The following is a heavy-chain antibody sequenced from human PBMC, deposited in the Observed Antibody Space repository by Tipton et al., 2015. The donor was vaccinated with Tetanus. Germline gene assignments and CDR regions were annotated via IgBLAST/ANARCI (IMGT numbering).Heavy chain of an antibody. J-gene: IGHJ6*02. V-gene: IGHV4-59*01. Sequence: TLSLTCTVSGGSISSFYWYWIRQPPGKGLEWIAYIYQNGDASYNPSLQSRVTISVDTSKNQFSLQLAFVTAVDTAIYYCARERIEAFYYHGLDVWGPGTTVTVSS. CDR2: IYQNGDA. CDR1: GGSISSFY. D-gene: IGHD2-21*01. CDR3: ARERIEAFYYHGLDV.